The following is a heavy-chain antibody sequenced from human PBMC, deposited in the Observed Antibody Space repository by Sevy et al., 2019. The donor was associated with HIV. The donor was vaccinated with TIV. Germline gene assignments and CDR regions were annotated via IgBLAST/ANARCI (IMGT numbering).Heavy chain of an antibody. D-gene: IGHD4-17*01. J-gene: IGHJ4*02. CDR3: AKTGTVITTYYFDY. Sequence: GGSLRLSCAASGFTFSSYAMSWVRQAPGKGLEWVSAISGSGGSTYYADSVKGRFTNSRDNSKNTLYLQMNSLRAEDTAVYYCAKTGTVITTYYFDYWGQGTLVTVSS. V-gene: IGHV3-23*01. CDR2: ISGSGGST. CDR1: GFTFSSYA.